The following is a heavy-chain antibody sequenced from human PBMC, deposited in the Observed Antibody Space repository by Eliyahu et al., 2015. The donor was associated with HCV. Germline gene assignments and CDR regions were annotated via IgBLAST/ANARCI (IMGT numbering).Heavy chain of an antibody. J-gene: IGHJ3*01. D-gene: IGHD3-16*01. V-gene: IGHV2-70*13. Sequence: QVTLTESGPALVKPTETLTLTCTFSGFSLKTTGMCVTWIRQPPGKALEWLALIDWDDDKYYSPSLEARLTISKDTSKNEVVLTMTNVDRVDSATYYCARASGLMTYGGIMGSGIDGFDFWGQGTVVNVSS. CDR3: ARASGLMTYGGIMGSGIDGFDF. CDR1: GFSLKTTGMC. CDR2: IDWDDDK.